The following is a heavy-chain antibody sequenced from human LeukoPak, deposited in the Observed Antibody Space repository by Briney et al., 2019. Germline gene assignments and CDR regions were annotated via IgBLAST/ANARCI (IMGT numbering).Heavy chain of an antibody. Sequence: SETLSLTCAVSGGSITSYYWSWIRQSPGKGLEWIGYISHSGSTNYNPSLKSRVTISIDTSKNQFSLKLTSVTAADTAVYYCARFSDQIAIFGVVNYYLGGWGQGTLVTVSS. CDR3: ARFSDQIAIFGVVNYYLGG. D-gene: IGHD3-3*02. CDR2: ISHSGST. V-gene: IGHV4-59*01. CDR1: GGSITSYY. J-gene: IGHJ4*02.